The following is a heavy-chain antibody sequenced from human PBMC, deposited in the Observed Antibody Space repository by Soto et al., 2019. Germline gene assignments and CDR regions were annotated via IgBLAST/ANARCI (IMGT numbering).Heavy chain of an antibody. J-gene: IGHJ4*02. CDR2: IYTGGAT. CDR1: GFTVSDNY. D-gene: IGHD4-17*01. V-gene: IGHV3-53*01. CDR3: ARGLGNGDYGDPGDY. Sequence: EVQLVESGGGLIQPGGSLRLSCAASGFTVSDNYMSWVRQAPGKGLEWVSLIYTGGATYYADSVKGRFTISRDNSKNTLYLKMNGLRAEDTAVYYCARGLGNGDYGDPGDYWGQGTLVTVSS.